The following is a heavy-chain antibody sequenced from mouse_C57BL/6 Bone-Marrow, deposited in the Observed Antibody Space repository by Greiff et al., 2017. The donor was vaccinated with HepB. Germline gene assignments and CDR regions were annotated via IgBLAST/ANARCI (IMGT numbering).Heavy chain of an antibody. CDR1: GYTFTDHT. CDR2: IYPRDGST. D-gene: IGHD1-1*01. Sequence: VQRVESDAELVKPGASVKISCKVSGYTFTDHTIHWMKQRPEQGLEWIGYIYPRDGSTKYNEKFKGKATLTADKSSSTAYMQLNSLTSEDSAVYFCARDRGSYYGSFYWYFDVWGTGTTVTVSS. V-gene: IGHV1-78*01. J-gene: IGHJ1*03. CDR3: ARDRGSYYGSFYWYFDV.